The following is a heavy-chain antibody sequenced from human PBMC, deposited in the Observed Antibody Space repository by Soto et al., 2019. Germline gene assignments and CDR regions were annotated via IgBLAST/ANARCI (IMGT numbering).Heavy chain of an antibody. Sequence: GGSLRLSCVAAGFNFNTYTMIWVRQAPGQGLQWLSSISSSGDYIYYADSVKGRFTVSRDSAKNSLFLQMNSLRAEDTAMYYCARDHQAASGDGFDVWGQGTMVDVS. D-gene: IGHD6-25*01. CDR3: ARDHQAASGDGFDV. CDR2: ISSSGDYI. CDR1: GFNFNTYT. J-gene: IGHJ3*01. V-gene: IGHV3-21*01.